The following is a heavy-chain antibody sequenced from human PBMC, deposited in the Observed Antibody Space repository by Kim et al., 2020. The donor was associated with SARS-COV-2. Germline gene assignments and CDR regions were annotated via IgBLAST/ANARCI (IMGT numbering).Heavy chain of an antibody. J-gene: IGHJ4*02. CDR2: STI. CDR3: ASLIAARSGY. Sequence: STIYYAGSVKGRFNISRDNAKNSLYLQMNSLRAEDTAVYYCASLIAARSGYWGQGTLVTVSS. V-gene: IGHV3-48*03. D-gene: IGHD6-6*01.